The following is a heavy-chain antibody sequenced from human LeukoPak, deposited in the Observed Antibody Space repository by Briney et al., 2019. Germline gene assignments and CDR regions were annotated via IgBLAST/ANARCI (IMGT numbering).Heavy chain of an antibody. D-gene: IGHD5-12*01. CDR1: GYTLTELS. J-gene: IGHJ4*02. Sequence: GASVKVSCKVSGYTLTELSMHWVRQAPGKGLEWMGGFDPEDGETIYAQKFQGRVTMTEDTSTDTAYMELSSLRSEDTAVYYCATDLGYSGYARPFDYWGQGTLVTVSS. V-gene: IGHV1-24*01. CDR2: FDPEDGET. CDR3: ATDLGYSGYARPFDY.